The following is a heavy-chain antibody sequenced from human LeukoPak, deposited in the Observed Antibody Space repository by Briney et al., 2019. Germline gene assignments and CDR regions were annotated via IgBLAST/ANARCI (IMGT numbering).Heavy chain of an antibody. J-gene: IGHJ4*02. V-gene: IGHV4-4*07. CDR3: ARDYYASGSYGVDN. CDR1: GGFLRSYF. D-gene: IGHD3-10*01. CDR2: IYLSGMT. Sequence: SETLSLTCSVSGGFLRSYFWSWIRQPAGKGMEWIGRIYLSGMTNYNPSLESRVTMSIDTSKNQFSLKLSSVTAADTAVYYCARDYYASGSYGVDNWGQGTLVTVSS.